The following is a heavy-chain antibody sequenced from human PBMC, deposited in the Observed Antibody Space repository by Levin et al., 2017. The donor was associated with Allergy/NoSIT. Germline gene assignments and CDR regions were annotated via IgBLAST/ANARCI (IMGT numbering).Heavy chain of an antibody. CDR3: ARSATFGVVISYWFDP. CDR1: GYTFTSYG. CDR2: ISAYNGNT. D-gene: IGHD3-3*01. V-gene: IGHV1-18*01. J-gene: IGHJ5*02. Sequence: ASVKVSCKASGYTFTSYGISWVRQAPGQGLEWMGWISAYNGNTNYAQKLQGRVTMTTDTSTSTAYMELRSLRSDDTAVYYCARSATFGVVISYWFDPWGQGTLVTVSS.